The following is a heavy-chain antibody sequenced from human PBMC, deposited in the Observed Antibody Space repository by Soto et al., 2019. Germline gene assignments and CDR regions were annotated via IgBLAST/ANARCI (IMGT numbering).Heavy chain of an antibody. Sequence: GASVKVSCKASGGTFSSYTISWVRQAPGQGLEWMGRIIPILGIANYAQKFQGRVTITADKSTSTAYMELSSLRSEDTAVYYCARELRYFDWLSPPFDYWGQGTLVTVSS. CDR2: IIPILGIA. CDR1: GGTFSSYT. J-gene: IGHJ4*02. D-gene: IGHD3-9*01. V-gene: IGHV1-69*02. CDR3: ARELRYFDWLSPPFDY.